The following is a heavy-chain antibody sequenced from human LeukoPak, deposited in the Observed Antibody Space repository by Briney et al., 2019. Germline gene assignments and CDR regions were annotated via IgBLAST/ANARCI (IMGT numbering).Heavy chain of an antibody. J-gene: IGHJ4*02. D-gene: IGHD2-15*01. CDR2: ISNNGGYT. V-gene: IGHV3-23*01. CDR3: AKSVVVITFRFDD. CDR1: GFTFSSSA. Sequence: GGSLRLSCAASGFTFSSSAMSWVRQAPGKGLEWVSAISNNGGYTYYADSVQGRFTISRDNSKNMLYLQMNSLRADDTAIYYCAKSVVVITFRFDDWGQGALVTVSS.